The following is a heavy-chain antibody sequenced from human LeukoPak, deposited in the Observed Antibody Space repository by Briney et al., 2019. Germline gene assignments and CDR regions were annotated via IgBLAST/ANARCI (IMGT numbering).Heavy chain of an antibody. CDR1: GFTFSSNA. CDR2: VTGTGSST. J-gene: IGHJ4*02. CDR3: AKGGTADLAYIDY. Sequence: GGSLRLSCAASGFTFSSNAMSWGRQAPGKGLEWVSIVTGTGSSTNYADSVRGRFTNSRDNSKNTLYLQMNSLRAEDTATYYCAKGGTADLAYIDYWGQGALVTVSS. V-gene: IGHV3-23*01. D-gene: IGHD1/OR15-1a*01.